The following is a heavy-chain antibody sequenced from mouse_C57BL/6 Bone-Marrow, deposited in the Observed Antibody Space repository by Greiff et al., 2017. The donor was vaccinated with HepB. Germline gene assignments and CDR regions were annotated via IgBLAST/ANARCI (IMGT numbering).Heavy chain of an antibody. CDR2: IDPSDSYT. D-gene: IGHD2-4*01. Sequence: QVQLKQPGAELVKPGASVKLSCKASGYTFTSYWMQWVKQRPGQGLEWIGEIDPSDSYTNYNQKFKGKATLTVDTSSSTAYMQLSSLTSEDSAVYYCAVYDYDGPWYFDVWGTGTTVTVSS. CDR1: GYTFTSYW. CDR3: AVYDYDGPWYFDV. J-gene: IGHJ1*03. V-gene: IGHV1-50*01.